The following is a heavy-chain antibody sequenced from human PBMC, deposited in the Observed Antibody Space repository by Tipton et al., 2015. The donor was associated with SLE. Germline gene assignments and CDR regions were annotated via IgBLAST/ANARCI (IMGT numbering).Heavy chain of an antibody. D-gene: IGHD1-26*01. Sequence: SLRLSCAASGFTFSSYGMHWVRQAPGKGLEWVAFIRYDGSNKYYADSVKCRFTISRDNSKNTLYLQMNSLRAEDTAVYYCARNTGIVGATKRWGQGTLVTVSS. J-gene: IGHJ4*02. CDR3: ARNTGIVGATKR. V-gene: IGHV3-33*01. CDR1: GFTFSSYG. CDR2: IRYDGSNK.